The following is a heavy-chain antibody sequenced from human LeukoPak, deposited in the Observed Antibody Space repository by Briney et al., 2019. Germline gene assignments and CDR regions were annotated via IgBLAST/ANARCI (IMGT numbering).Heavy chain of an antibody. V-gene: IGHV3-9*01. J-gene: IGHJ4*02. CDR3: AKDTYYYDSSGYDY. CDR1: GFTFDDYA. CDR2: ISWNSGSI. Sequence: GGSLRLSCAASGFTFDDYAMHWVRQAPGKGLEWVSGISWNSGSIGYADSVKGQFTISRDNAKNSLYLQMNSLRAEDTALYYCAKDTYYYDSSGYDYWGQGTLVTVSS. D-gene: IGHD3-22*01.